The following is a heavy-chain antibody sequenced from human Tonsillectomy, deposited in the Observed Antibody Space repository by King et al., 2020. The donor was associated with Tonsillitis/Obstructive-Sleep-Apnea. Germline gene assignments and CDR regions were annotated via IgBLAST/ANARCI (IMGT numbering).Heavy chain of an antibody. D-gene: IGHD6-13*01. J-gene: IGHJ3*02. CDR1: GYTFTSHG. V-gene: IGHV1-18*01. CDR3: ASDTPTHSTVDTFDI. Sequence: VQLVQSGAEVKKPGASVKVSCKASGYTFTSHGISWVRQAPGQGLEWMGWIRTYTAYTNYAQKLQGRVTMTTDTSTSTAYMELRSLRSDDTAVYYSASDTPTHSTVDTFDIWGQGTMVTVSP. CDR2: IRTYTAYT.